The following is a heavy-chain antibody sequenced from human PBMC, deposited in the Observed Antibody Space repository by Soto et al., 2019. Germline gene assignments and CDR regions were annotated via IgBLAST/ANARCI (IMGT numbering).Heavy chain of an antibody. Sequence: GESLKISCKGSGYSFTSYWIGWVRQMRGKGLGWMGIIYPGDSDTRYSPSFQGQVPISADKSISTAYLQWSSVKASDTAMYYCARQTSSRWCYQNLVDMDYWGQGTPVTVSS. CDR3: ARQTSSRWCYQNLVDMDY. CDR1: GYSFTSYW. J-gene: IGHJ4*02. D-gene: IGHD6-13*01. V-gene: IGHV5-51*01. CDR2: IYPGDSDT.